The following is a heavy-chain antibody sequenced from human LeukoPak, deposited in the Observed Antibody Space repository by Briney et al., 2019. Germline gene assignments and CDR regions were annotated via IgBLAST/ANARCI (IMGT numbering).Heavy chain of an antibody. D-gene: IGHD1-1*01. CDR1: GFTFSSYW. J-gene: IGHJ4*02. CDR3: ARDKIEGPTKLDY. V-gene: IGHV3-7*01. CDR2: IKQDESEK. Sequence: GGSLRLSCAAPGFTFSSYWMSWVRQAPGKGLEWVANIKQDESEKYYVDSVKGRFTISRDNAKNSLYLQMNSLRAEDTAVYYCARDKIEGPTKLDYWGQGILVTVSS.